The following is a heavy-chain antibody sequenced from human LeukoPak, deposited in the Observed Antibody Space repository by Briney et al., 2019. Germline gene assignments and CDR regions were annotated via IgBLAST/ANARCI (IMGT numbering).Heavy chain of an antibody. Sequence: GGSLRLSCAASGFTFSSYSMNWVRQAPGKGLEWVSSISSSSSYIYYADSVKGRFTISRDNAKNSLYLQMNSLRAEDTAVYYCARDEAYSGTYAVTWGQGTLVTVSS. CDR1: GFTFSSYS. V-gene: IGHV3-21*01. CDR3: ARDEAYSGTYAVT. J-gene: IGHJ5*02. D-gene: IGHD1-26*01. CDR2: ISSSSSYI.